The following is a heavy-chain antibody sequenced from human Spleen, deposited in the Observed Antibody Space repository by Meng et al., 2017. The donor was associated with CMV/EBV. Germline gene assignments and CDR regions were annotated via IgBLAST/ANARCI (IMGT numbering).Heavy chain of an antibody. V-gene: IGHV4-4*07. CDR2: IYTSGST. D-gene: IGHD3-22*01. CDR1: GGSLSIYY. Sequence: QGHLGVAAPVRLQPSAALSHTCTSSGGSLSIYYWRWIRQPAGKGLEWSGRIYTSGSTNYNPSLKSRVTMSVDTSKNQFSLKLSSVTAADTAVYYCARDVHYYDSSGFDYWGQGTLVTVSS. J-gene: IGHJ4*02. CDR3: ARDVHYYDSSGFDY.